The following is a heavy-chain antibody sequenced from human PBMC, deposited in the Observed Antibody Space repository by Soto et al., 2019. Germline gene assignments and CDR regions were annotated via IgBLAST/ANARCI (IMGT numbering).Heavy chain of an antibody. CDR2: ISYDGSNK. Sequence: GGSLRLSCAASGFTFSSYAMHWVRQAPGKGLEWVAVISYDGSNKYYADSVRGRFTISRDNSKNTLYLQMNSLRAEDTAVYYGASATSCSNFDYWGQGTLVTVSS. V-gene: IGHV3-30-3*01. J-gene: IGHJ4*02. D-gene: IGHD2-2*01. CDR1: GFTFSSYA. CDR3: ASATSCSNFDY.